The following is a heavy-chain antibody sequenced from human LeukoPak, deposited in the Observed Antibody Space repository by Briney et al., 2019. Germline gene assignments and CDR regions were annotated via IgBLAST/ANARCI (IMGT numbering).Heavy chain of an antibody. CDR1: GFPFSTYA. CDR2: IRGSGGST. J-gene: IGHJ4*02. CDR3: AKDDTANDY. Sequence: GGSLRPSCAASGFPFSTYAMNWVRQAPGKGLERVSAIRGSGGSTYYADSVKGRFTISRDNSKNTLYLQMNSLRAEDTAVYYCAKDDTANDYWGQGTLVTVSS. D-gene: IGHD5-18*01. V-gene: IGHV3-23*01.